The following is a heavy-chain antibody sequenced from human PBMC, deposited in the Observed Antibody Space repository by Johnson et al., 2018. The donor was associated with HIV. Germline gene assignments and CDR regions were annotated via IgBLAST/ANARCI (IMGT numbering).Heavy chain of an antibody. CDR3: ARDHGWSRGWLFDAFDI. Sequence: QMMLVESGGGLVKPGGSLRLSCAASRFTFSDYYMSWIRQTPGKGLEWVSYISSSGSTIYYADSVKGRFTISRDNAKNSLYLQMNSLRPEDTAVYYCARDHGWSRGWLFDAFDIWGQDTMVTVSS. CDR1: RFTFSDYY. J-gene: IGHJ3*02. D-gene: IGHD6-19*01. CDR2: ISSSGSTI. V-gene: IGHV3-11*04.